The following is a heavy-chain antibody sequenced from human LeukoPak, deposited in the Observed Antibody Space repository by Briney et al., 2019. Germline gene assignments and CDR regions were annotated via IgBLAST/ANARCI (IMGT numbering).Heavy chain of an antibody. Sequence: ASVKVPCKASGYTFTSYDINWVRQATGQGLEWMGWMNPNSGNTGYAQKFQGRVTMTRNTSISTAYMELSSLRSEDTAVYYCARGGVDTAMVEFDYWGQGTLVTVSS. CDR2: MNPNSGNT. J-gene: IGHJ4*02. V-gene: IGHV1-8*01. D-gene: IGHD5-18*01. CDR3: ARGGVDTAMVEFDY. CDR1: GYTFTSYD.